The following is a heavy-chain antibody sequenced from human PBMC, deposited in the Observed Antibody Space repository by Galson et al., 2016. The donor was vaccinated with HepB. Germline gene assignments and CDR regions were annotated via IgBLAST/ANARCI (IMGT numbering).Heavy chain of an antibody. CDR2: IYPGDSHT. CDR1: GYSFTSYW. V-gene: IGHV5-51*01. D-gene: IGHD5-18*01. Sequence: QSGAEVKKPGESLKISCKGSGYSFTSYWIGWVRQMPGKGLEWMGIIYPGDSHTKYSPSFQGQVNIPADKSISTAYLQWNSLKASDTAMYYCARQLAGYSFGDYWGQGTLVTVSS. CDR3: ARQLAGYSFGDY. J-gene: IGHJ4*02.